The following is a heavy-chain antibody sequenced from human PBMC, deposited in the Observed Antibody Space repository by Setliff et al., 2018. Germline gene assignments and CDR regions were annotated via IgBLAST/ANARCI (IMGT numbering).Heavy chain of an antibody. J-gene: IGHJ6*02. Sequence: PGGSLRLSCAASGFTFSGYYMTWIRQAPGKGLEWVSYIRSSNSYTNYADSVKGRFTISRDNAKNSLYLQMNSLTTEDTAVYYCAKDSLEVVIALHGMDVWGQGTTVTVSS. V-gene: IGHV3-11*06. CDR3: AKDSLEVVIALHGMDV. CDR1: GFTFSGYY. D-gene: IGHD2-21*01. CDR2: IRSSNSYT.